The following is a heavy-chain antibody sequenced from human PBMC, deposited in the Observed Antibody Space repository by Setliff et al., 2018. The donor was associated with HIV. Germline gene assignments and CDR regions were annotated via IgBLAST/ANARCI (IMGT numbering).Heavy chain of an antibody. V-gene: IGHV3-30*02. CDR2: IRSDESDT. D-gene: IGHD2-15*01. CDR1: GFIFATYG. Sequence: PGGSLRLSCAASGFIFATYGMHWVRQAPGKGLEWVAFIRSDESDTYYSDSVKGRFTISRDASKNTLFLQINSLRPEDTAVYYCAKISVASRFNSDMDVWGKGTTVTVSS. J-gene: IGHJ6*03. CDR3: AKISVASRFNSDMDV.